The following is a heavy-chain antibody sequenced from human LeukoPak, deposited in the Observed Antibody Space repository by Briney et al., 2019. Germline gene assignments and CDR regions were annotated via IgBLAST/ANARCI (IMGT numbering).Heavy chain of an antibody. Sequence: ASVKVSCKASGYTFSNYAIHWVRQAPGQRFEWMGWINAGNGHTKYSQNFQGRVTITKDSSASTVYMELSSLTSEDTAVYYCAKGIWSAITVDYYLDAWCQETLVTV. CDR1: GYTFSNYA. CDR2: INAGNGHT. V-gene: IGHV1-3*01. J-gene: IGHJ5*02. D-gene: IGHD6-19*01. CDR3: AKGIWSAITVDYYLDA.